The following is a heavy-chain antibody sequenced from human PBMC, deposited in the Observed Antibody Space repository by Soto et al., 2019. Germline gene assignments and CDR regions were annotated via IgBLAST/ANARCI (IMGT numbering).Heavy chain of an antibody. V-gene: IGHV1-69*01. CDR3: ARLGATMTHAFDI. Sequence: QVHLVQSGAEVKKPGSSVKVSCKSSGGAFRNYAFSWVRQAPGEGPEWMGGIIPMYVTAKHAQKYQGRLTNTADESTNPVYMELTSLRFEDTAVYYGARLGATMTHAFDIWGQWTLVSVSS. D-gene: IGHD5-12*01. CDR2: IIPMYVTA. J-gene: IGHJ3*02. CDR1: GGAFRNYA.